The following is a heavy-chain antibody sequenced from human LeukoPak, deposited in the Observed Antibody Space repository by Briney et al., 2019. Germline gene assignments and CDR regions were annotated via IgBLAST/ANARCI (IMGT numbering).Heavy chain of an antibody. CDR2: IYYSGST. CDR3: AREGPRRVVDY. Sequence: SETLSLTCTVSGGSICSYYWSWIRQPPGKGLEWIGYIYYSGSTNYNPSLKSRVTISVDTSKNQFSLQLNSVTPEDTAVYYCAREGPRRVVDYWGQGTLVTVSS. V-gene: IGHV4-59*12. D-gene: IGHD1-14*01. J-gene: IGHJ4*02. CDR1: GGSICSYY.